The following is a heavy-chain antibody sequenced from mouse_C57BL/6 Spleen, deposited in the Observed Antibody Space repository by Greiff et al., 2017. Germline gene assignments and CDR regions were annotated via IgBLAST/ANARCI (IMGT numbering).Heavy chain of an antibody. CDR1: GFTFTDYY. Sequence: EVQVVESGGGLVQPGGSLSLSCAASGFTFTDYYMSWVRQPPGKALEWLGFIRNKANGYTTEYSASVKGRFTISRDNSQSILYLQMNALRAEDSATYYCARAPNWYYAMDYWGQGTSVTVSS. D-gene: IGHD4-1*01. J-gene: IGHJ4*01. V-gene: IGHV7-3*01. CDR3: ARAPNWYYAMDY. CDR2: IRNKANGYTT.